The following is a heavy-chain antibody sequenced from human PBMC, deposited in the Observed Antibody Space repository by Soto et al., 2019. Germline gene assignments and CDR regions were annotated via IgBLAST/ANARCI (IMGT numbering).Heavy chain of an antibody. CDR2: IYPADSDT. V-gene: IGHV5-51*01. D-gene: IGHD3-10*01. J-gene: IGHJ3*01. CDR1: GDTFTSHW. CDR3: VRPQAKELGTIRGAFDF. Sequence: PGESLKISCKGSGDTFTSHWIAWVRQMPGKGLELMGLIYPADSDTRYSPSFEGQATISVDKSISTAYLQWSSLKASDTAMYYCVRPQAKELGTIRGAFDFWGQGTKVTVSS.